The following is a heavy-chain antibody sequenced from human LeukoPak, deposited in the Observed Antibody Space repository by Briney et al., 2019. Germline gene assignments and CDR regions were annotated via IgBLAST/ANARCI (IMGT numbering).Heavy chain of an antibody. V-gene: IGHV4-59*01. D-gene: IGHD3-16*01. CDR2: IYYSGST. J-gene: IGHJ3*02. CDR1: GGSTGYYY. CDR3: GRVWSSRKAFDI. Sequence: SETLSLTCTVSGGSTGYYYWSWIRQPPGKGLELIGYIYYSGSTNYNPSLKSRVTISVDTSKNQFSLKLTSMTAADTAVYYCGRVWSSRKAFDIWGQGTMVTVSS.